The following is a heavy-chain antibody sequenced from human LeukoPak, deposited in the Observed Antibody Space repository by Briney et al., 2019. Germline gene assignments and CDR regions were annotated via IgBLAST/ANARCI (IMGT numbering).Heavy chain of an antibody. CDR2: ISGSGGST. CDR3: AKLTGRHYYYSSRYLYYFDY. Sequence: GGSLRLSCAASGFTFSSYAMSWVSQAPGKGLEWVSAISGSGGSTYYADSVKGRFTISRDNSKNTLYLQMNSLRAEDTAVYYCAKLTGRHYYYSSRYLYYFDYWGQGTLVTVSS. V-gene: IGHV3-23*01. D-gene: IGHD3-22*01. CDR1: GFTFSSYA. J-gene: IGHJ4*02.